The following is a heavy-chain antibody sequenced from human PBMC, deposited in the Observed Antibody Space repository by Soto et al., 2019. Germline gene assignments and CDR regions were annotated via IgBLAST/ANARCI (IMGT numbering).Heavy chain of an antibody. CDR1: GGTFSSYA. D-gene: IGHD3-22*01. CDR3: ATHNSYDSSGYDYYYYYGMDV. V-gene: IGHV1-69*13. J-gene: IGHJ6*02. Sequence: ASVKVSCKASGGTFSSYAISWVRQAPGQGLEWMGGIIPIFGTANYAQKFQGRVTITADESTSTAYMELSSLRSEDTAVYYCATHNSYDSSGYDYYYYYGMDVWGQGTRVTVSS. CDR2: IIPIFGTA.